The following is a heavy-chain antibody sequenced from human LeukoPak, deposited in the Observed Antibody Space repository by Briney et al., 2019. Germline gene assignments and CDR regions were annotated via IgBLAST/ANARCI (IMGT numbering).Heavy chain of an antibody. Sequence: VGSLRLSCAASGFTFTSYGISWLRQAPGQGLEWMGWISAYNGNTNYAQKLQGRVTMTTDTSTSTAYMELRSLRSDDTAVYYCARYPIAAAGPHRVDYWGQGTLVTVSS. V-gene: IGHV1-18*01. D-gene: IGHD6-13*01. CDR2: ISAYNGNT. CDR3: ARYPIAAAGPHRVDY. CDR1: GFTFTSYG. J-gene: IGHJ4*02.